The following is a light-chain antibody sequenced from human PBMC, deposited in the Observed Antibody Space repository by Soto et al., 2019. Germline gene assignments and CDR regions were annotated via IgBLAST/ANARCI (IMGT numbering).Light chain of an antibody. CDR2: AAS. V-gene: IGKV1-9*01. CDR3: QQLSTYPLT. J-gene: IGKJ4*01. CDR1: QGISSY. Sequence: IQLTQSPSSLSASVGDRVTITCRASQGISSYLAWYQKKPGKAHKLLIYAASTLQSGVPSRFSGSGSGTDFTLTISSLQPEDFATYYCQQLSTYPLTFGGGTKVDIK.